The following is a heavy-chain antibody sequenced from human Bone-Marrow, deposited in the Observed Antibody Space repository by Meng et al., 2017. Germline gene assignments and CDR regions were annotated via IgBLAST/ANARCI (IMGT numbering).Heavy chain of an antibody. Sequence: GESLKISCAASGLTFSSYWMSWVRQAPGKGLEWMANIKQDGSEKYYVDSVKGRFTISRDNAKNSLYLQMNSLRAEDTAVYYCARRAMLWFGELLAPTDYWGQGTLVTVSS. CDR3: ARRAMLWFGELLAPTDY. J-gene: IGHJ4*02. CDR1: GLTFSSYW. D-gene: IGHD3-10*01. CDR2: IKQDGSEK. V-gene: IGHV3-7*01.